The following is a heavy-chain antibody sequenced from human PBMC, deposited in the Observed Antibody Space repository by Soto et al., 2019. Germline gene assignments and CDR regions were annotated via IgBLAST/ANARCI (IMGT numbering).Heavy chain of an antibody. CDR2: IYYSGST. V-gene: IGHV4-39*01. D-gene: IGHD5-18*01. CDR3: ARRLDSWIQLWLRDDAFDI. CDR1: GGSISSSSYY. Sequence: QLQLQESGPGLVKPSETLSLTCTVSGGSISSSSYYWGWIRQPPGKGLEWIGSIYYSGSTYYNPSLKSRVTISGYTSKDQFSLKLSSVTAADTAGYYCARRLDSWIQLWLRDDAFDIWGQGTMVTVSS. J-gene: IGHJ3*02.